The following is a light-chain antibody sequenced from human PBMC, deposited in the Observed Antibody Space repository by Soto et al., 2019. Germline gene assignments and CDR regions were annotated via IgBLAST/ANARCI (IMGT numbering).Light chain of an antibody. CDR1: KLGDKY. J-gene: IGLJ2*01. V-gene: IGLV3-1*01. CDR2: QNT. CDR3: QAWDSSIV. Sequence: SYELTQPPSVSVSPGQTASITCSGDKLGDKYACWYQQKPGHSPVLVIYQNTKRPSGIPERFSGSNSGNTATLTISGTQAMDEADYYCQAWDSSIVFGGGTKVTVL.